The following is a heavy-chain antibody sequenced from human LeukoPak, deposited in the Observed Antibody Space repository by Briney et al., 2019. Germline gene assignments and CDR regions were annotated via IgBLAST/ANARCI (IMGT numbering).Heavy chain of an antibody. Sequence: GGSLRLSCAASGFTFSTYWMHWVRQVPGKGLVWVSRIAGDESHTNYADSVKGRFTISRDNSKNTLYLQMNSLRPEDTAVYYCARDLPPAPWNGMDVWGQGTTVTVSS. CDR2: IAGDESHT. V-gene: IGHV3-74*01. D-gene: IGHD2-2*01. J-gene: IGHJ6*02. CDR3: ARDLPPAPWNGMDV. CDR1: GFTFSTYW.